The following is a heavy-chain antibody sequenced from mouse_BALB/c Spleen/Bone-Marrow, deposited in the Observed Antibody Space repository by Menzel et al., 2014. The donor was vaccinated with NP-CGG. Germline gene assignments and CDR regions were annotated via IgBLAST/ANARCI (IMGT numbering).Heavy chain of an antibody. CDR3: ARGEDYGRGSLFAY. CDR2: INPYNGDT. CDR1: GYSFTGYF. D-gene: IGHD2-4*01. J-gene: IGHJ3*01. Sequence: EVQLQQSGPELVKPGASVKISCKASGYSFTGYFMNWVMQSHGKSLEWIGRINPYNGDTFYNQKFKGKATLTVDKSSSTAHMELRSLASEDSAVYYCARGEDYGRGSLFAYWGQGTLVTVSA. V-gene: IGHV1-20*02.